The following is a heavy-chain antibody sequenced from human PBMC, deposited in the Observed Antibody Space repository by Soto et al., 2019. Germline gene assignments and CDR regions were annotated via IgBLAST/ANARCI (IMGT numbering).Heavy chain of an antibody. Sequence: QVQLQESGPGLVKPSETLSLTCTVSGGSISSYYWSWIRQPPGKGLEWIGYIYYSGSTNYNPSLKSRVTISVDTSKNQFSLKLSSVTAADTAVYYCARVVGGGSYSFDYWGQGTLVTVSS. CDR2: IYYSGST. D-gene: IGHD1-26*01. CDR3: ARVVGGGSYSFDY. J-gene: IGHJ4*02. V-gene: IGHV4-59*01. CDR1: GGSISSYY.